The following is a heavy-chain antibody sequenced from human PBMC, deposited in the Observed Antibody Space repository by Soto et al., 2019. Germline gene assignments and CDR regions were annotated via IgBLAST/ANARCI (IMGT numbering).Heavy chain of an antibody. CDR2: IDPSDSYT. CDR1: GYSFTSYW. Sequence: PRQSRKISSKGSGYSFTSYWISWVRQMPGKGLEWMGRIDPSDSYTNYSPSFQGQVTISADKPISTAYLQWSSQKATDTAMNDCARLPPLAEAYCMDAWGKETRFTVPS. CDR3: ARLPPLAEAYCMDA. V-gene: IGHV5-10-1*01. J-gene: IGHJ6*04.